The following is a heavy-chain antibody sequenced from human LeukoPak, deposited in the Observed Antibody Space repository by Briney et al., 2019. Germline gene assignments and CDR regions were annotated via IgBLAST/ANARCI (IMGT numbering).Heavy chain of an antibody. D-gene: IGHD1-26*01. CDR2: TYYTSKWYS. V-gene: IGHV6-1*01. CDR1: GDSVSSSSAT. J-gene: IGHJ3*02. CDR3: ARVSSPWSPRDAFDI. Sequence: SQTLSLTCAISGDSVSSSSATWNWIRQSPSRGLEWLGRTYYTSKWYSDYAVSVKSRITINPDTSKNQFSLQLNFVTPEDTAVYYCARVSSPWSPRDAFDIWGQGTMVTVSS.